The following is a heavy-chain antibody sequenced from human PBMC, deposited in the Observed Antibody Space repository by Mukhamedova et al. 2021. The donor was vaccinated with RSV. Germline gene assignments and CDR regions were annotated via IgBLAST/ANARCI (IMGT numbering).Heavy chain of an antibody. CDR3: ARGGAAAGTTFDY. J-gene: IGHJ4*02. D-gene: IGHD6-13*01. V-gene: IGHV3-48*04. CDR2: ISSSSSTI. Sequence: GLEWVSYISSSSSTIYYADSVKGRFTISRDNAKNSLYLQMNRLRAEDTAVYYCARGGAAAGTTFDYWGQGTLVTVSS.